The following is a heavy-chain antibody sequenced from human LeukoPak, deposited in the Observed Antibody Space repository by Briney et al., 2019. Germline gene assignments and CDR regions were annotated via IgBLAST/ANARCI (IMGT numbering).Heavy chain of an antibody. V-gene: IGHV3-30*03. D-gene: IGHD3-10*01. CDR1: GFTFSSYG. CDR3: ARDHITMVRGVIGAMNYYGMDV. Sequence: PGGSLRLSCAASGFTFSSYGMHWVRQAPGKGLEWVAVISYDGNNKYYADSVKGRFTISRDNSKNTLYLQMNSLRAEDTAVYYCARDHITMVRGVIGAMNYYGMDVWGQGTTVTVSS. CDR2: ISYDGNNK. J-gene: IGHJ6*02.